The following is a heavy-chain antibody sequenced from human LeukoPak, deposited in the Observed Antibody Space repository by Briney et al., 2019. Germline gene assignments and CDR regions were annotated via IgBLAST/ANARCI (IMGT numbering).Heavy chain of an antibody. J-gene: IGHJ3*02. V-gene: IGHV4-59*08. CDR1: GGSISSYY. CDR3: ARRLATTVTDAFDI. D-gene: IGHD4-17*01. CDR2: IYYTGST. Sequence: PSETLSLTCTVSGGSISSYYWSWIRQPPGRGLEWIGYIYYTGSTNYNPSLKSRATMSVDTSKNQFSLKLSSVTAADTAVYYCARRLATTVTDAFDIWGQGTMVTVS.